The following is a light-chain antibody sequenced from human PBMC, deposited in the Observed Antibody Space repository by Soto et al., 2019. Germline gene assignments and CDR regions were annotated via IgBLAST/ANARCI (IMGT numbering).Light chain of an antibody. V-gene: IGKV1-39*01. CDR1: QSISNY. CDR3: QRGYNYPPWT. CDR2: AAS. Sequence: DIQMTQSPSSLSASVGDTVTITCRASQSISNYLNWYQQKPGKAPKLLIYAASTLETGVPSRFSGSGSGTDFTLAISSLQPEDFANYYCQRGYNYPPWTFGQGTKVHIK. J-gene: IGKJ1*01.